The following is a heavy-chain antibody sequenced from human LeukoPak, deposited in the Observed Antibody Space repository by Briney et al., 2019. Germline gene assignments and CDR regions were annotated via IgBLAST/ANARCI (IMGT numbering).Heavy chain of an antibody. CDR1: GYTFTSYD. V-gene: IGHV1-2*02. D-gene: IGHD3-22*01. Sequence: ASVKVSCKASGYTFTSYDINWVRQATGQGLEWMGWINPNSGGTNYAQKFQGRVTMTRDTSISTAYMELSRLRSDDTAVYYCARSYYYDSSGPGDYWGQGTLVTVSS. CDR3: ARSYYYDSSGPGDY. J-gene: IGHJ4*02. CDR2: INPNSGGT.